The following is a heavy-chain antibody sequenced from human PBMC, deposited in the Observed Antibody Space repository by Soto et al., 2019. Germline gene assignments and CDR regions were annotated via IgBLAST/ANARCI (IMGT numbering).Heavy chain of an antibody. CDR3: TRDDVFDY. D-gene: IGHD1-1*01. J-gene: IGHJ4*02. CDR2: IKSEGNGGTI. CDR1: GFTFNNAW. V-gene: IGHV3-15*07. Sequence: EVQLVESGGGLVKPGESLRLSCAASGFTFNNAWMNWVRQVPGKGLEWVGRIKSEGNGGTIDYAAPGKGRFIISRDDSKNTLYLQMNSLKSEDTAVYYCTRDDVFDYWGQGTLVTVSS.